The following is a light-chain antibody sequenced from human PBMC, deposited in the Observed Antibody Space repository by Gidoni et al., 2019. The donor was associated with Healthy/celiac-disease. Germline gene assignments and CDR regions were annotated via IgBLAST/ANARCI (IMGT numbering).Light chain of an antibody. CDR1: SSNIGSNY. J-gene: IGLJ3*02. V-gene: IGLV1-47*01. CDR3: AAWDDSLSGWV. Sequence: QSVLTQPPSASGNPGQRVTISCSGSSSNIGSNYVSWYQQLPGTAPKLPIYRNNQRPSGVPDRFSGAQSGTSASLAISGLRSEDEADYYCAAWDDSLSGWVFGGGTKLTVL. CDR2: RNN.